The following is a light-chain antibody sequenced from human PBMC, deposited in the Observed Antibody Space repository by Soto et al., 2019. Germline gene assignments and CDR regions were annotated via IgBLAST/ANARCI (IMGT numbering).Light chain of an antibody. V-gene: IGLV7-46*01. Sequence: QAVVTQVPAVTVSPGGTVTLTCGSTTGAVTTGHYPYWFQQKAGQAPRTLIYDTANKFAWTPVRFSGSLLGGKAALTLSGAQPEDEAEYYCLLSYRGDYVFGPGTKVTVL. CDR2: DTA. J-gene: IGLJ1*01. CDR1: TGAVTTGHY. CDR3: LLSYRGDYV.